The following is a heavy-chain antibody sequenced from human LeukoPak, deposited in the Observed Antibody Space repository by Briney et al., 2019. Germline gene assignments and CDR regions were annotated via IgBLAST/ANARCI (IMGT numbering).Heavy chain of an antibody. CDR1: GLTVSSNY. CDR3: ASYHSELSNDYYYMDV. CDR2: IYSGGST. V-gene: IGHV3-53*01. J-gene: IGHJ6*03. D-gene: IGHD3-10*01. Sequence: GGSLTLFCAASGLTVSSNYMSWVRQARGEGLEWVTDIYSGGSTYYADSVKGRFTISRDNSKNTLCLQMNSLRAEDTAVYYCASYHSELSNDYYYMDVWGKGTTVTISS.